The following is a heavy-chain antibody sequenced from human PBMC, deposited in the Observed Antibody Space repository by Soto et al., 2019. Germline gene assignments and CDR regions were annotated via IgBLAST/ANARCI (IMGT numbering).Heavy chain of an antibody. V-gene: IGHV3-30-3*01. J-gene: IGHJ4*02. D-gene: IGHD2-15*01. CDR3: ARETVVVVAATTYFDY. CDR2: ISYDGSNK. CDR1: GFTFSSYA. Sequence: QVQLVESGGGVVQPGRSLRLSCAASGFTFSSYAMHWVRQAPGKGLEWVAVISYDGSNKYYADSVKGRFTISRDNSKNTLYLQMNSLRAEDTAVYYCARETVVVVAATTYFDYWGQGTLVTVSS.